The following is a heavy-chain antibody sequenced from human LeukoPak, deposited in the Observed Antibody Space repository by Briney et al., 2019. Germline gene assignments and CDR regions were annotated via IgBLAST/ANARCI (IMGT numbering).Heavy chain of an antibody. CDR1: GYTFSRYY. V-gene: IGHV1-2*02. D-gene: IGHD6-13*01. CDR3: ARNLGIAAMNYFDY. J-gene: IGHJ4*02. Sequence: ASVKVSCKASGYTFSRYYMHWVRQAPGPGLEWMGWIDPNSGGTHYAQKIQGRVTVTRDSSITTVYMELSGLTYDDTAVYYCARNLGIAAMNYFDYWGQGTLVTVSS. CDR2: IDPNSGGT.